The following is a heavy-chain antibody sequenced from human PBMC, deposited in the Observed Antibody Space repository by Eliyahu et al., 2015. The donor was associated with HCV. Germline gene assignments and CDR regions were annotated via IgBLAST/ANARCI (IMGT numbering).Heavy chain of an antibody. CDR1: GFAFSNYA. CDR2: ISGSGGTT. Sequence: EVQLLESGGGLVQPGGSLXLSCAAXGFAFSNYAVNWVRQAPGKGLEWVSAISGSGGTTYYTDSMKGRITISRDNSKNTVYLQMSSLRAEDTATYYCAKVGEPYSYYDYWGQGTLVTVSS. CDR3: AKVGEPYSYYDY. V-gene: IGHV3-23*01. D-gene: IGHD4-11*01. J-gene: IGHJ4*02.